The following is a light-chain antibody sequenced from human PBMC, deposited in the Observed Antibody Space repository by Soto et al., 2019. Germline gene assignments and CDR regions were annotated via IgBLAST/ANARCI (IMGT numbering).Light chain of an antibody. J-gene: IGKJ2*01. CDR2: SAS. CDR1: QGISTW. CDR3: LQAKSFPYT. Sequence: DIQVTQSPSSVSASVGDRVTITCRASQGISTWLAWYQQKQGEAPKMLIFSASRLQSGVPSRFSGSGSGTDFTLTISSLQPEDFATYYCLQAKSFPYTFGQGPKLEIK. V-gene: IGKV1-12*01.